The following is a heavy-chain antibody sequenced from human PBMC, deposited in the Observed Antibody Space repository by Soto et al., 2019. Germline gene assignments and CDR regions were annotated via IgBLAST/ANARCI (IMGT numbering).Heavy chain of an antibody. CDR3: ARDVSVSGDLGWFDS. CDR2: INPNSGGT. CDR1: GYTFIGYY. Sequence: SVKVSCKASGYTFIGYYIHLVRQAPGQGLEWMGWINPNSGGTNYAQKFQGRVTMTRDTSISTAYMELSRLRSDDTAVYYCARDVSVSGDLGWFDSWGQGTLVTVSS. J-gene: IGHJ5*01. V-gene: IGHV1-2*02. D-gene: IGHD2-21*02.